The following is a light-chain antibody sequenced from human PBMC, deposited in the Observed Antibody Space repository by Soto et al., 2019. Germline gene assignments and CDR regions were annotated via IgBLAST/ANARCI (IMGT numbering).Light chain of an antibody. CDR1: SSDVGGYNY. V-gene: IGLV2-8*01. Sequence: QSALTQPPSASGSPGQSVTISCTGTSSDVGGYNYVSWYQQYPGRAPKLMIYEVTKRPSGVPDRFSGSKSGNTASLTVSGLQAEAEADYYCSSYAASNSFYFVFGGGTKLTVL. J-gene: IGLJ3*02. CDR3: SSYAASNSFYFV. CDR2: EVT.